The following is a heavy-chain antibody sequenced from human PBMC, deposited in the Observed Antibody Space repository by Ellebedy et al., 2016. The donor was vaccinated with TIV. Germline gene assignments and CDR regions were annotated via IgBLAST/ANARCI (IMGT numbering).Heavy chain of an antibody. J-gene: IGHJ4*02. V-gene: IGHV3-74*01. Sequence: GESLKISCAASGFTFKSFWMHWVRQAPGKGLVGVSRIKGDGSFTNYADSVKGRFTISRDNAKNTLYLQVSSLRAEDTAVYFCVRDGDHWDFDYWGQGTLVTVSS. CDR1: GFTFKSFW. CDR3: VRDGDHWDFDY. D-gene: IGHD7-27*01. CDR2: IKGDGSFT.